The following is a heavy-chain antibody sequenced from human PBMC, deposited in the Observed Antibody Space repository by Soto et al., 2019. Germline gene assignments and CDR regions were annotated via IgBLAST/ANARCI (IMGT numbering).Heavy chain of an antibody. CDR1: GYSFTSYW. CDR2: IYPGDSDT. Sequence: GESLKISCKGSGYSFTSYWIGWVHQMPGKGLEWMGIIYPGDSDTRYSPSFQGQVTISADKSISTAYLQWSSLKASDTAMYYCARLIGDCTNGVCYLGYFDYWGQGTLVTVSS. D-gene: IGHD2-8*01. J-gene: IGHJ4*02. V-gene: IGHV5-51*07. CDR3: ARLIGDCTNGVCYLGYFDY.